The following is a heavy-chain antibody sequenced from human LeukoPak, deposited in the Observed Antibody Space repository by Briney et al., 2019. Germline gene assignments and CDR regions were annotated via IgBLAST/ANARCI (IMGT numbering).Heavy chain of an antibody. CDR3: ARGPLVVPAALSSIINWFDP. V-gene: IGHV1-69*05. CDR1: GGTFSSYA. Sequence: ASVKVSCKASGGTFSSYAISWVRQAPGQGLEWMGRIIPFFGTANYAQKFQGRVTITTDESTSTAYMELSSLRSEDTAVYYCARGPLVVPAALSSIINWFDPWGQGTLVTVSS. J-gene: IGHJ5*02. D-gene: IGHD2-2*01. CDR2: IIPFFGTA.